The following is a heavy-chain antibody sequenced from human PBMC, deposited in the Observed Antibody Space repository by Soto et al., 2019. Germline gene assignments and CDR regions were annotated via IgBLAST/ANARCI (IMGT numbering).Heavy chain of an antibody. V-gene: IGHV4-31*03. CDR3: ARSAPAAYGAEGDY. J-gene: IGHJ4*02. CDR1: GGSISSGGYY. CDR2: IYYSGST. D-gene: IGHD4-17*01. Sequence: QVQLQESGPGLVKPSQTLSLTCTVSGGSISSGGYYWSWIRQHPGKGLEWIGYIYYSGSTYYNPSLKSRVTISGDTSKKQFSLKLSSVTAADTAVYYCARSAPAAYGAEGDYWGQGTLVTVSS.